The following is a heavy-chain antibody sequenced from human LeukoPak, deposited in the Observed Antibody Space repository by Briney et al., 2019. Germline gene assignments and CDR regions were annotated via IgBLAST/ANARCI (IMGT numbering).Heavy chain of an antibody. Sequence: SETLSLTCTVSGGSISSYYWSWIRQAPGKGLEWIGYIYYSGSTNYNPSLKSRVTISVDTSKNQFSLKLSSVTAAGTAAYYCARAVIWSGYYHFDYWGQGTLVTVSS. V-gene: IGHV4-59*01. CDR3: ARAVIWSGYYHFDY. J-gene: IGHJ4*02. CDR1: GGSISSYY. D-gene: IGHD3-3*01. CDR2: IYYSGST.